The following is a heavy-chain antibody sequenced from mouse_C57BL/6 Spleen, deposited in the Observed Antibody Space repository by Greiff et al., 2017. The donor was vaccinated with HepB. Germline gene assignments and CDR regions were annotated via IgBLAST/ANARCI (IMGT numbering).Heavy chain of an antibody. J-gene: IGHJ1*03. D-gene: IGHD1-1*01. V-gene: IGHV1-82*01. CDR3: ARSYYGRGWYFDV. Sequence: VQLQQSGPELVKPGASVKISCKASGYAFSSSWMNWVKQRPGKGLEWIGRIYPGDGDTNYNGKFKGKATLTADKSSSTAYMQLSSLTSEDSAVYFCARSYYGRGWYFDVWGTGTTVTVSS. CDR2: IYPGDGDT. CDR1: GYAFSSSW.